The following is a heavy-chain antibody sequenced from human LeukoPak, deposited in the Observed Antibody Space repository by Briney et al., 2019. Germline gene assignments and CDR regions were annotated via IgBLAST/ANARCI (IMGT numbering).Heavy chain of an antibody. CDR1: GYTFTSYG. J-gene: IGHJ4*02. CDR3: ARDRVLRYFDWLLLGDYFDY. V-gene: IGHV1-18*01. CDR2: ISAYNGNT. D-gene: IGHD3-9*01. Sequence: GASVKVSCKASGYTFTSYGISWVRQAPGQGPEWMGWISAYNGNTNYAQKLQGRVTMTTDTSTSTAYMELRSLRSDDTAVYYCARDRVLRYFDWLLLGDYFDYWGQGTLVTVSS.